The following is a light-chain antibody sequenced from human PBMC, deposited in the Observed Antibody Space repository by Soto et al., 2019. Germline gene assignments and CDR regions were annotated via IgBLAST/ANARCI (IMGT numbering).Light chain of an antibody. CDR2: GAS. CDR3: QQYGSSPIT. V-gene: IGKV3-20*01. CDR1: QSVTATF. J-gene: IGKJ5*01. Sequence: EIVLTQSPGTLSLSPGERATVSCRASQSVTATFLAWYQQKPGQAPRLLIYGASSRATGIPDRFSGSGSGTDFTLTISRLEPEDFAVYYCQQYGSSPITFGQGTRLEIK.